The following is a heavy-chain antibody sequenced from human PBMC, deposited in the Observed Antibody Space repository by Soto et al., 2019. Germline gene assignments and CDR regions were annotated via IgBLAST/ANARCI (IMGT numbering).Heavy chain of an antibody. V-gene: IGHV4-39*01. D-gene: IGHD2-15*01. CDR3: GKVLVGATGHTDSDS. Sequence: SETLSLTCTVSGGSIYRSGSYWGWIRQPPGRGLEWIGNIDYNGVTYSNPSLKSRVTISRDTSKNQFSLKLTSVTAADTALYYCGKVLVGATGHTDSDSWGPGTLVTVSS. J-gene: IGHJ4*02. CDR1: GGSIYRSGSY. CDR2: IDYNGVT.